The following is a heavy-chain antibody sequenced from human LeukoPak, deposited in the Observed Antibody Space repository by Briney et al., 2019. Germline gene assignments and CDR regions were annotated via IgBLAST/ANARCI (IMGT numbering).Heavy chain of an antibody. CDR2: IIPIFGTA. V-gene: IGHV1-69*13. J-gene: IGHJ5*02. CDR1: GGTFSGYA. CDR3: ARGCGDFWSGYCPNWFDP. Sequence: SVKVSCKASGGTFSGYAISWVRQAPGQGLEWMGGIIPIFGTANYAQKFQGRVTITADESTSTAYMELSSLRSEDTAVYYCARGCGDFWSGYCPNWFDPWGQGTLVTVSS. D-gene: IGHD3-3*01.